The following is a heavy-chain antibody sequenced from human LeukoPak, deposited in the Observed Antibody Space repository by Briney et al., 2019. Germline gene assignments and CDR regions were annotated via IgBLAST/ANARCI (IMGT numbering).Heavy chain of an antibody. J-gene: IGHJ4*02. Sequence: SETLSLTCSVSGGSISTYYWSWIRQPPGEGLEWMGNVYYAGTTDYNPSLRSRVAISVDTSKNQFSLKVSSVTAADTAVYYCARSAYSSSIDYWGQGTLVTVSS. V-gene: IGHV4-59*08. CDR2: VYYAGTT. CDR3: ARSAYSSSIDY. D-gene: IGHD6-13*01. CDR1: GGSISTYY.